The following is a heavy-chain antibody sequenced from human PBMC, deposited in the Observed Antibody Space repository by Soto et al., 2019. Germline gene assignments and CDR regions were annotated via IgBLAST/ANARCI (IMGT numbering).Heavy chain of an antibody. V-gene: IGHV3-74*01. CDR3: AREYYGVLTGYYNDY. J-gene: IGHJ4*02. CDR1: GFSFRSYW. Sequence: EVQLVESGGGLVQSGGSLGLSCVASGFSFRSYWMHWVRQAPGKGLVWVARISSDGTTTTYADSGNGRFTVSRDNAANTLYLQMSSLRAEDTAVYYCAREYYGVLTGYYNDYWGQGTLVTVSS. CDR2: ISSDGTTT. D-gene: IGHD3-9*01.